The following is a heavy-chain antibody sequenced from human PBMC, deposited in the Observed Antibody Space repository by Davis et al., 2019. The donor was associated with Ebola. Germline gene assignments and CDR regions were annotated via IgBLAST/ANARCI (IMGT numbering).Heavy chain of an antibody. Sequence: SVKVSCKASGGTFSSYAISWVRQAPGQGLEWMGGIIPIFGTANYAQKFQGRVTITADESTSTAYMELSSLRSEDTAVYYCAREAVTTPHFDYWGQGTLVTVSS. CDR2: IIPIFGTA. V-gene: IGHV1-69*13. D-gene: IGHD4-17*01. CDR1: GGTFSSYA. CDR3: AREAVTTPHFDY. J-gene: IGHJ4*02.